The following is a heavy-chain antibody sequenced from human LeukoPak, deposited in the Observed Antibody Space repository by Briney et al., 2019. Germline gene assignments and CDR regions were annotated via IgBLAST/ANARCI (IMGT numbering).Heavy chain of an antibody. CDR2: IGGSNGIT. CDR3: AKNLYCGGGSCYPSALGMDV. CDR1: RIPFNNYA. J-gene: IGHJ6*02. V-gene: IGHV3-23*01. Sequence: GSLELSFSGSRIPFNNYALNWVRQAPGKGLEWVSVIGGSNGITFYVGSVKGRFTISRDNSKDTLYLQMNSLRAEDTAVYYCAKNLYCGGGSCYPSALGMDVWGQGTTVTVSS. D-gene: IGHD2-15*01.